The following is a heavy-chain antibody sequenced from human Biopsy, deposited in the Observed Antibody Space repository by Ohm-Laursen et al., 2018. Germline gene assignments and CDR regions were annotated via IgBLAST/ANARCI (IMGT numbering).Heavy chain of an antibody. CDR1: GATFSNYA. V-gene: IGHV1-69*06. Sequence: SVKVSCKASGATFSNYAINWLRQAPGQGLEWMGGINPMFGTAKYAQRFQGRVTITADKSTSTADMELSSLGSDDTAVYYCARSFGVVINFEHNWFDPWGQGTLVTVSS. CDR2: INPMFGTA. J-gene: IGHJ5*02. CDR3: ARSFGVVINFEHNWFDP. D-gene: IGHD3-3*01.